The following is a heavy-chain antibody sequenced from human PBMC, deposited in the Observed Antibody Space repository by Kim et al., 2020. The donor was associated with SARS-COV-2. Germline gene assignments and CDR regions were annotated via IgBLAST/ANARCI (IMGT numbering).Heavy chain of an antibody. CDR3: ARGAPQGYDSSGAAFDI. Sequence: LKCRVTISVGTSKNQFSLKLSSVTAADTAVYYCARGAPQGYDSSGAAFDIWGQGTMVTVSS. D-gene: IGHD3-22*01. J-gene: IGHJ3*02. V-gene: IGHV4-59*09.